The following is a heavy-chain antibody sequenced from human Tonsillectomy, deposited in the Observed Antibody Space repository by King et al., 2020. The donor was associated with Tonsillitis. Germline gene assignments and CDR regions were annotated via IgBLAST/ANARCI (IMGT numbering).Heavy chain of an antibody. Sequence: QLVQSGGGVGQPGRSLRLSCATSGFNVRNNAMRWVRQAPGRGLEWVAAIYYDGGEKTQADFVKGRFTISRDNSNNTVYLQMNSLKSQDTALYYFAREPGMGVWFGELALGDVFDFWSQGTTVIVSS. CDR3: AREPGMGVWFGELALGDVFDF. J-gene: IGHJ3*01. CDR2: IYYDGGEK. CDR1: GFNVRNNA. V-gene: IGHV3-30-3*01. D-gene: IGHD3-10*01.